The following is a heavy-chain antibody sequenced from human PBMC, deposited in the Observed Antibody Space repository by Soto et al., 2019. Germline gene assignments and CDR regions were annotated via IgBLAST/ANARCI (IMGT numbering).Heavy chain of an antibody. CDR2: INPGNDNT. D-gene: IGHD3-22*01. J-gene: IGHJ4*02. CDR1: GYTLTTYA. Sequence: QVQLVQSGAEVKKPGASVKGSCKASGYTLTTYAMHWVRQAPGQRLEWMGCINPGNDNTRYSQKFQGRVTITRDTSASTAYMELSSLISEDTAVYYCARDNSGYSPFDYWGQGTLVSVSS. CDR3: ARDNSGYSPFDY. V-gene: IGHV1-3*01.